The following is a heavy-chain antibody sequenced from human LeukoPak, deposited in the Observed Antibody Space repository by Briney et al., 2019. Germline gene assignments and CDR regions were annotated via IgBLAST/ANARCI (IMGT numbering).Heavy chain of an antibody. V-gene: IGHV4-31*03. Sequence: PSETLSLTCTVSGGSISSGGYYWSWIRQHPGKGLEWIGYVYYSGSTYYNPSLKSRFTISVDTSKNQLSLKLSSVTAADTAVYYCARGGCSSTSCYRIDDAFDIWGQGTMVTVSS. D-gene: IGHD2-2*01. CDR1: GGSISSGGYY. J-gene: IGHJ3*02. CDR3: ARGGCSSTSCYRIDDAFDI. CDR2: VYYSGST.